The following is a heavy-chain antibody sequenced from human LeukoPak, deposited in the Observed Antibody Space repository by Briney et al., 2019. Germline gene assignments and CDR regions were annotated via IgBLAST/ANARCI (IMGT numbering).Heavy chain of an antibody. CDR1: GLTFSNAW. CDR3: TAASPWYCSGGSCYDFDY. D-gene: IGHD2-15*01. V-gene: IGHV3-15*01. Sequence: GGSLRLSCAASGLTFSNAWMSWVRQAPGKGLEWVGRIKSKTDGGTTDYAAPVKGRFTISRDDSKNTLYLQMNSLKTEDTAVYYCTAASPWYCSGGSCYDFDYWGQGTLVSVSS. CDR2: IKSKTDGGTT. J-gene: IGHJ4*02.